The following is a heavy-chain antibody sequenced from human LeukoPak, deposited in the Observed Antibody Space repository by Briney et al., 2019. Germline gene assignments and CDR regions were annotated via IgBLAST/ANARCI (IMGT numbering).Heavy chain of an antibody. Sequence: GGSLRLSCAASGFTFSSYGMHWVRQAPGRGLEWVAVISYDGSNKYYADSVKGRFTISRDNSKNTLYLQMNSLRDEDTALYYCAIHGGGTIRIEAFDVWGQGTMVTISS. CDR3: AIHGGGTIRIEAFDV. CDR2: ISYDGSNK. V-gene: IGHV3-30*03. J-gene: IGHJ3*01. CDR1: GFTFSSYG. D-gene: IGHD3-3*01.